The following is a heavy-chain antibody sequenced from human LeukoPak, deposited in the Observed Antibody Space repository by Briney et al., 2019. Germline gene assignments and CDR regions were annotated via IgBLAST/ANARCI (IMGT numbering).Heavy chain of an antibody. CDR2: ISSSGSTI. CDR3: ARVGWGLFDY. D-gene: IGHD7-27*01. V-gene: IGHV3-48*03. J-gene: IGHJ4*02. CDR1: GFTFSSYE. Sequence: GGSLRLSCAASGFTFSSYEMNWVRQAPGKGLEWVSYISSSGSTIYYADSVKGRFTISRDNAKNSLYLQMSSLRAEDTAVYYCARVGWGLFDYWGQGTLVTVSS.